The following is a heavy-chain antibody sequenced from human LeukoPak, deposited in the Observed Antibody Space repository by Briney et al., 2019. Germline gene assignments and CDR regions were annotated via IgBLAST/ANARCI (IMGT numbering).Heavy chain of an antibody. D-gene: IGHD3-10*01. V-gene: IGHV3-48*03. CDR1: GFTFRGHE. J-gene: IGHJ4*02. CDR3: AGSSPYGYFDY. Sequence: PGGSLRLSCAASGFTFRGHELTWVRQAPGKGLEWVSYIGTSGRTIYYADSVKGRFTISRDNAKNSLFLQMNTLRVEDTAVYYCAGSSPYGYFDYWGQGTLVTVSS. CDR2: IGTSGRTI.